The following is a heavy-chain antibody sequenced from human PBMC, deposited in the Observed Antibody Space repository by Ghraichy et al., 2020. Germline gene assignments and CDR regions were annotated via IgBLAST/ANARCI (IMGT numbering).Heavy chain of an antibody. D-gene: IGHD3-10*01. V-gene: IGHV3-23*01. Sequence: AGSLRLSCAASGFTFGDYVIHWVRQAPGTGLDWVSAIDGNSGASYYADSVRGRFTISRDNSKNTLYLQMNSLRVEDTAIYYCAKDLASYYFGAGSFIDYWGQGTLVTVSS. J-gene: IGHJ4*02. CDR2: IDGNSGAS. CDR1: GFTFGDYV. CDR3: AKDLASYYFGAGSFIDY.